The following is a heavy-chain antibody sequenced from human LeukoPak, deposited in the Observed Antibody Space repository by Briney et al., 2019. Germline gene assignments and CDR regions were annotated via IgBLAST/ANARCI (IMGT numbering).Heavy chain of an antibody. V-gene: IGHV1-2*02. Sequence: GASVKVSCKASGYTFTGYYMHWVRQAPGQGLEWMGWINPNSGGTNYAQKFQGRVTMTRDTSISTAYMELSRLRSDDTAVYYCARSGDTDYYYYMDVWGKGTTVTVSS. D-gene: IGHD2-21*01. CDR3: ARSGDTDYYYYMDV. CDR2: INPNSGGT. CDR1: GYTFTGYY. J-gene: IGHJ6*03.